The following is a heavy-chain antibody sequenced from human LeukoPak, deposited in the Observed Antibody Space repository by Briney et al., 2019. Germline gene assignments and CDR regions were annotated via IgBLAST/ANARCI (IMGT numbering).Heavy chain of an antibody. D-gene: IGHD2-2*01. J-gene: IGHJ6*02. CDR3: ARAIGTSQFYFYYGMDV. CDR2: IYAGDSDT. Sequence: GESLKISCKGFGYSFTSYWIGWVRQMPGKGLEWMGIIYAGDSDTRYSPSFQGQVTISVDKSISTAYLQWSSLQASDTAMYYCARAIGTSQFYFYYGMDVWGQGTTVTVSS. V-gene: IGHV5-51*01. CDR1: GYSFTSYW.